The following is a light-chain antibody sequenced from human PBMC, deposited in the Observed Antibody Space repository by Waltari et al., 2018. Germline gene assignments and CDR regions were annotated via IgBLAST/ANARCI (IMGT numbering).Light chain of an antibody. CDR1: QSISNW. CDR2: KAS. Sequence: DIQMTQSPSTLSASVGDRVTITCRASQSISNWLAWYQQKPGKAPKLLIYKASTRESGVPDRFSGSGSGTEFTLTISSLQPDDFATYYCQQYNSYSLLTFGEGTKVEIK. V-gene: IGKV1-5*03. CDR3: QQYNSYSLLT. J-gene: IGKJ4*01.